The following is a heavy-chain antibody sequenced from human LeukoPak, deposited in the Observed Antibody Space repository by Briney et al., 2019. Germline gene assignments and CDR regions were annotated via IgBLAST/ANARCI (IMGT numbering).Heavy chain of an antibody. D-gene: IGHD6-6*01. CDR3: ARDRIAARLPDY. CDR2: ISAYNGNT. CDR1: GYTFTSYG. V-gene: IGHV1-18*01. Sequence: ASVKVSCKASGYTFTSYGISWVRQAPGQGLEWMGWISAYNGNTNYAQKLQGRVTMTRDTSTSTVYMELSSLRSEDTAVYYCARDRIAARLPDYWGQGTLVTVSS. J-gene: IGHJ4*02.